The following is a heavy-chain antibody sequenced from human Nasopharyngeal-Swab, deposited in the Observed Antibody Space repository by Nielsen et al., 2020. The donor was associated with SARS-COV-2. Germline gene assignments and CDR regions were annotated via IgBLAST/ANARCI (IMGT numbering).Heavy chain of an antibody. CDR3: AKAGYNYGYWYFDF. J-gene: IGHJ2*01. Sequence: WVRQAPGQGIEWLGLIKPGSGSTTYAPNFQGRITVTRDTSTSTVYMDLSSLRSEDTAVYYCAKAGYNYGYWYFDFWGRGTLVTVSS. D-gene: IGHD5-18*01. CDR2: IKPGSGST. V-gene: IGHV1-46*01.